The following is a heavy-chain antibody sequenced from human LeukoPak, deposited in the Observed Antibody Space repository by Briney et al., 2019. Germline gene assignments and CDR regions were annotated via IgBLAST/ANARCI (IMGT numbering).Heavy chain of an antibody. CDR1: GYTFTSYD. J-gene: IGHJ6*03. CDR3: ARCGRGSGTTSEYYYYMDV. Sequence: ASVKVSCKASGYTFTSYDINWVRQATGQGLEWMGIIDPSGGDTNYAQKFQGRVTMTRDMSTTTLYMELTSLGSEDTAVYYCARCGRGSGTTSEYYYYMDVWGKGTTVTVSS. V-gene: IGHV1-46*01. CDR2: IDPSGGDT. D-gene: IGHD3-10*01.